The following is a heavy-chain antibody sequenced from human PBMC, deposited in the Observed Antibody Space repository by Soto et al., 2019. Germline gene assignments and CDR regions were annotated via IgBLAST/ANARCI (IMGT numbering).Heavy chain of an antibody. CDR3: ARDGFSEDYSTYGYYGMDV. CDR1: GFTFSSYA. J-gene: IGHJ6*02. V-gene: IGHV3-30-3*01. CDR2: ISYDGSNK. D-gene: IGHD4-4*01. Sequence: QVQLVESGGGVVQPGRSLRLSCAASGFTFSSYAMHWVRQAPGKGLEWVAVISYDGSNKYYADSGKGRFTISRDNSKNTLYLQMNSLRAEDTAVYYCARDGFSEDYSTYGYYGMDVWGQGTTVTVSS.